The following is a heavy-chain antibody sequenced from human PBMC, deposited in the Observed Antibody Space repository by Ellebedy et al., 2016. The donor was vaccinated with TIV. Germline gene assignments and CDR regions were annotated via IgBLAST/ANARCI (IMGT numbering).Heavy chain of an antibody. D-gene: IGHD3-3*01. CDR2: INPSSSDT. Sequence: GESLKISCVASGLNFEKDYMSWLRQAPGMGLEWISYINPSSSDTYYAGSVKGRFTISRDNAKTSLYLQMNSLRVEDTAVYFCARGHHALEIWGQGTTVSVSS. CDR3: ARGHHALEI. V-gene: IGHV3-11*05. J-gene: IGHJ6*02. CDR1: GLNFEKDY.